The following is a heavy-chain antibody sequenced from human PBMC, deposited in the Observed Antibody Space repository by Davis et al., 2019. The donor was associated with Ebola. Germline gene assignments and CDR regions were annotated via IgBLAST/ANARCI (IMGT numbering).Heavy chain of an antibody. CDR3: ATLFWSGYYRGFDY. V-gene: IGHV1-24*01. J-gene: IGHJ4*02. CDR1: GYTLTELS. CDR2: FDPEDGET. Sequence: ASVKVSCKVSGYTLTELSMHWVRQAPGKGLEWMGGFDPEDGETIYAQKFQGRVTMTEDTSTDTAYMELSSLRSEDTAVYYCATLFWSGYYRGFDYWGQGTLVTVAS. D-gene: IGHD3-3*01.